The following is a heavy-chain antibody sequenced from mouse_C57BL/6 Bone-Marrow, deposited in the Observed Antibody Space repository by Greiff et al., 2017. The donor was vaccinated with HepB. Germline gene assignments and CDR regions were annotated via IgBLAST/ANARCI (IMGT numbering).Heavy chain of an antibody. Sequence: QVQLQQSGAELARPGASVKLSCKASGYTFTSYGISWVKQRTGQGLEWIGEIYPRSGNTYYNEKFKGKAKLTADKSSSTAYMELRSLTSEYSAVYFCARGRSSGYVGYWGQGTTLTVSS. CDR2: IYPRSGNT. J-gene: IGHJ2*01. V-gene: IGHV1-81*01. CDR3: ARGRSSGYVGY. CDR1: GYTFTSYG. D-gene: IGHD3-2*02.